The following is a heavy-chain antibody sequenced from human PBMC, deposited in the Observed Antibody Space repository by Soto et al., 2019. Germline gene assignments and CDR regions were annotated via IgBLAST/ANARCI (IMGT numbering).Heavy chain of an antibody. J-gene: IGHJ5*02. CDR2: IIPMFGTG. Sequence: QVQLMQSGTEVKKPGSSVKVSCKASGGTFSSYAITWVRQAPGQGLEWMGGIIPMFGTGNHAQKFQGRVTITADESTSTAYMELSSLRSEDTAVYYCARDRGRSSGYYPYWFAPWGQGTLVTVSS. D-gene: IGHD3-22*01. V-gene: IGHV1-69*12. CDR3: ARDRGRSSGYYPYWFAP. CDR1: GGTFSSYA.